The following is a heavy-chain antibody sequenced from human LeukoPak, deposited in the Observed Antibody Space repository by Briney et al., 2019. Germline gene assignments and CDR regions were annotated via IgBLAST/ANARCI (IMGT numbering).Heavy chain of an antibody. CDR1: GYTFTDYY. CDR3: ATGESYTTSFDY. D-gene: IGHD1-1*01. J-gene: IGHJ4*02. CDR2: VDPEDGET. Sequence: ASVKVSCKVSGYTFTDYYMHWVQQAPGKGLEWRGLVDPEDGETIYAEKFQGRVTITADTSTDTAYMELSSLRSEDTAVYYCATGESYTTSFDYWGQGTLVTVSS. V-gene: IGHV1-69-2*01.